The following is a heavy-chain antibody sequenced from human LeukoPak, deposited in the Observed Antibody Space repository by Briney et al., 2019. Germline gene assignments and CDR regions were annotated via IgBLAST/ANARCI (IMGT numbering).Heavy chain of an antibody. V-gene: IGHV1-2*02. J-gene: IGHJ5*02. D-gene: IGHD4-17*01. CDR3: ARDRGSYGDYTWFDP. Sequence: ASVKVSCKASGYTFTGYYMHWVRQAPGQGLEWMGWINPNSGGTNYAQKFQGRVTMTRDTSISTAYMELSRLRSDDTAVYYCARDRGSYGDYTWFDPWGQGTLVTVSS. CDR1: GYTFTGYY. CDR2: INPNSGGT.